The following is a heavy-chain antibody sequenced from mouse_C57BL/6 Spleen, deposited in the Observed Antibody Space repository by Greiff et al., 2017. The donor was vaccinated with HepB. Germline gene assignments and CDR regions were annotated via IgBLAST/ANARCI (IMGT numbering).Heavy chain of an antibody. CDR1: GYTFTSYW. CDR2: IDPSDSET. D-gene: IGHD2-1*01. Sequence: QVQLKQPGAELVRPGSSVKLSCKASGYTFTSYWMHWVKQRPIQGLEWIGNIDPSDSETHYNQKFKDKATLTVDKSSSTAYMQLSSLTSEDSAVYYCARRGNYGGYYAMDYWGQGTSVTVSS. V-gene: IGHV1-52*01. J-gene: IGHJ4*01. CDR3: ARRGNYGGYYAMDY.